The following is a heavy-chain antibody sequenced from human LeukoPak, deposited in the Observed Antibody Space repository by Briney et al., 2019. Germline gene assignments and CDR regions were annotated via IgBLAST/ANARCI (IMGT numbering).Heavy chain of an antibody. CDR3: VKGDDYVWGSCYFDY. CDR1: GFTFSSYG. CDR2: IWYDGSNK. Sequence: PGGSLRLSCAASGFTFSSYGMHWVRQAPGKGLEWVAVIWYDGSNKYYADSVKGRFTISRDNSKNTLYLQMSSLRAEDTAVYYCVKGDDYVWGSCYFDYWGQGTLVTVSS. V-gene: IGHV3-30*02. D-gene: IGHD3-16*01. J-gene: IGHJ4*02.